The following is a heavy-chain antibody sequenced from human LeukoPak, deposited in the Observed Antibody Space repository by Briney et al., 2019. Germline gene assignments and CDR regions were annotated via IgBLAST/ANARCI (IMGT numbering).Heavy chain of an antibody. Sequence: SETLSLTCAVYGGPFSGYYWSWIRQPPGKGLEWIGEINHSGSTNYNPSLKSRVTISVDTSKNQFSLKLSSVSAADTAVYYCARGGYYGSGRYYIFDYWGQGTLVTVSS. D-gene: IGHD3-10*01. CDR3: ARGGYYGSGRYYIFDY. CDR1: GGPFSGYY. V-gene: IGHV4-34*01. CDR2: INHSGST. J-gene: IGHJ4*02.